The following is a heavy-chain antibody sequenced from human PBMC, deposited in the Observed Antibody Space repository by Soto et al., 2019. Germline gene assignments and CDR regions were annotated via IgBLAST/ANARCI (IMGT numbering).Heavy chain of an antibody. D-gene: IGHD3-10*01. CDR2: ISYDGSNK. Sequence: QVQLVESGGGVVQPGKSLRLSCAGSGFTFRSYGMDWVRQAPGKGLEWVAVISYDGSNKYYADSVKGRFTISRDNSNNTLYLQMSSLRADDTAVYYCAKDRMGAGVRGYYDYWGQGTLVTVSS. CDR3: AKDRMGAGVRGYYDY. J-gene: IGHJ4*02. CDR1: GFTFRSYG. V-gene: IGHV3-30*18.